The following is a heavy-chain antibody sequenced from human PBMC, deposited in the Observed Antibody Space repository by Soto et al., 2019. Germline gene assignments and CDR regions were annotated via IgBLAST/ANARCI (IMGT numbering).Heavy chain of an antibody. D-gene: IGHD3-10*02. V-gene: IGHV4-39*01. Sequence: PSGTLSLTCTVSGGSVSSSSYYWGWVRQPPGKGLEWIGSVYYSGSTYYNPSLESRVTISVDKSKNQFSLKLISLSAADTAVYYCAITTPRGRGGLFGQTYYYCYYVHVWGKGSTVTVSS. J-gene: IGHJ6*03. CDR3: AITTPRGRGGLFGQTYYYCYYVHV. CDR1: GGSVSSSSYY. CDR2: VYYSGST.